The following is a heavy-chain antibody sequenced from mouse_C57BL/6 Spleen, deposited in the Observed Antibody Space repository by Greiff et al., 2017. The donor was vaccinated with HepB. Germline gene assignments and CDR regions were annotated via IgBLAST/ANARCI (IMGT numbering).Heavy chain of an antibody. CDR2: INPNNGGT. CDR1: GYTFTDYN. D-gene: IGHD2-5*01. Sequence: EVQLQQSGPELVKPGASVKIPCKASGYTFTDYNMDWVKQSHGKSLEWIGDINPNNGGTIYNQKFKGKAILTVDKSSSTAYMELRSLTSEDTAVYYCARSNSNYPSYAMDYWGQGTSVTVSS. J-gene: IGHJ4*01. CDR3: ARSNSNYPSYAMDY. V-gene: IGHV1-18*01.